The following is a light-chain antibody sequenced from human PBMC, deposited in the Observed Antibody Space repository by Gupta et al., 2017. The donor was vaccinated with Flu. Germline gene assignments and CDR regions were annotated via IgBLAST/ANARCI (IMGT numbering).Light chain of an antibody. CDR2: LGS. CDR3: MQALQAPFA. Sequence: IVMTQSPLSLPVTPGEPASISCRSSQSLLHSNGYNYLNWFLQKPGQSPQLLIYLGSSRASGVPDKFSGSGSGTEFTLKISRVEAEDVGVYYCMQALQAPFAFGHGTKVDVK. V-gene: IGKV2-28*01. CDR1: QSLLHSNGYNY. J-gene: IGKJ3*01.